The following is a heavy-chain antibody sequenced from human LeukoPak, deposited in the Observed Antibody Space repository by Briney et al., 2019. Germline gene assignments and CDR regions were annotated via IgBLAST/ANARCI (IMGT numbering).Heavy chain of an antibody. D-gene: IGHD1-26*01. V-gene: IGHV3-7*01. Sequence: GGSLRLSCAASGFTFSNYSMSWVRQAPGKGLEWVANIKQDGSEKYYVDSVKGRFTISRDNAKNSLYLQMNSLRAEDTAVYYSARRGSYSDYWGQGTLVTVSS. CDR1: GFTFSNYS. CDR3: ARRGSYSDY. CDR2: IKQDGSEK. J-gene: IGHJ4*02.